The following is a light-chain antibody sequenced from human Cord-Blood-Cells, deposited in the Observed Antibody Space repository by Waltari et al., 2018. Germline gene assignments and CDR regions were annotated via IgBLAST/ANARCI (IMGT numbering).Light chain of an antibody. CDR2: DVS. Sequence: QSALTQPASVCGSPGQPISISCTGTSSDVGGYNYVSWYQQHPGKAPTPMIYDVSNRPSGASIRFPVSRSSNATSPTISGLETEDEADDYYSSYTSSSTHVVFGGGTKLTVL. CDR1: SSDVGGYNY. CDR3: SSYTSSSTHVV. J-gene: IGLJ2*01. V-gene: IGLV2-14*01.